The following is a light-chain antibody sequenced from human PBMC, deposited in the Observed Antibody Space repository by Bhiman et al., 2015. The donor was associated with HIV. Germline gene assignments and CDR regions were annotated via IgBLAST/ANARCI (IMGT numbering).Light chain of an antibody. CDR3: HSRDTSTNVGV. V-gene: IGLV3-19*01. Sequence: SSELTQDPAVSVALGQTVRITCQGDSLRSSYANWYQQKPGQAPVLVIYGKNNRPSGIPDRFSGSSSGNTASLTITGAQAEDEADYYCHSRDTSTNVGVFGPGTKVTVL. J-gene: IGLJ1*01. CDR2: GKN. CDR1: SLRSSY.